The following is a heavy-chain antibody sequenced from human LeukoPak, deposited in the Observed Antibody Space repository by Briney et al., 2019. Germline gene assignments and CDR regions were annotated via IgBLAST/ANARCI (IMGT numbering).Heavy chain of an antibody. CDR2: IYYSGST. Sequence: PSETLSLTCTVSGGSIRSHYWSWIRQPPGRGLEWIGHIYYSGSTNYNPSLESRVTISVDTSKNQFSLKLSSVTAADTAVYYCARGVPDFRNDHYTFHFDDWGQGTLVTVSS. D-gene: IGHD3-3*01. CDR1: GGSIRSHY. CDR3: ARGVPDFRNDHYTFHFDD. J-gene: IGHJ4*02. V-gene: IGHV4-59*11.